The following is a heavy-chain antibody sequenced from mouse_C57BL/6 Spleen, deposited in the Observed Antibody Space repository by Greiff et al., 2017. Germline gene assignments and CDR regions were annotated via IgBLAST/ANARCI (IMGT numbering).Heavy chain of an antibody. CDR2: INPSSGYT. V-gene: IGHV1-4*01. D-gene: IGHD2-5*01. CDR3: AREGYSNYLFAY. J-gene: IGHJ3*01. Sequence: VQLQQSGAELARPGASVKMSCKASGYTFTSYTMHWVKQRPGQGLEWIGYINPSSGYTKYNQKFKDKATLTADKSSSTAYMQLSSLTSEDSAVYYCAREGYSNYLFAYWGQGTLVTVSA. CDR1: GYTFTSYT.